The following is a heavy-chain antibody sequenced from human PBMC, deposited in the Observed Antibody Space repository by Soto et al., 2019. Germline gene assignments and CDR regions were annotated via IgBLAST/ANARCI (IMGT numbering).Heavy chain of an antibody. CDR1: GFTFSSYW. V-gene: IGHV3-7*04. D-gene: IGHD1-26*01. CDR2: IKYDGSET. J-gene: IGHJ4*02. CDR3: ARDKIIGSYSGSYFDY. Sequence: EVQLVESGGGLVQPGASLRLSCAASGFTFSSYWMSWVRQAPGKGLEWVAIIKYDGSETYYMDSVRGRFTISRDNAKNSLYLQMNSLRGEDTAVYYCARDKIIGSYSGSYFDYWGQGTLVTVSS.